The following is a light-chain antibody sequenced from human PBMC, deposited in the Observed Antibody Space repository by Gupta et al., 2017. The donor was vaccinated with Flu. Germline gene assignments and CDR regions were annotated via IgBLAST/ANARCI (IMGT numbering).Light chain of an antibody. V-gene: IGLV2-14*01. J-gene: IGLJ1*01. CDR2: DVT. CDR1: SSDVGGYNY. Sequence: QSALTQPASVSGSPGPSITISCTGTSSDVGGYNYVSWYQQHPGKAPRLIIFDVTDRPSGVSDRLSGSKSGNTASLTISGLQAEDEADYYCSSYTTSSTLYVFGTGTKVTV. CDR3: SSYTTSSTLYV.